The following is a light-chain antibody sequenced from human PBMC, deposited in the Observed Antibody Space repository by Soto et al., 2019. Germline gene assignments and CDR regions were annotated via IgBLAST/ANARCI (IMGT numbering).Light chain of an antibody. CDR3: QQTYKYPYT. CDR2: AAS. Sequence: DIQMTQSPSTLSGSVGDRVTITCRASQTISSWLAWYQQKPGKAPKLLIYAASTLESGVPSRLSGSGSGTDFTLTINNLQPEDFAVYYCQQTYKYPYTFGQGTKLEIK. CDR1: QTISSW. V-gene: IGKV1-5*01. J-gene: IGKJ2*01.